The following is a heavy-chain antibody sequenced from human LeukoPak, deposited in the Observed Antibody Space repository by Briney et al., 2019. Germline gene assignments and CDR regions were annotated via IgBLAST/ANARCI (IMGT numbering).Heavy chain of an antibody. CDR1: GFTFSSYA. D-gene: IGHD4-17*01. V-gene: IGHV3-43D*03. CDR2: ISWDGGST. CDR3: AKDYGDRVYYFDY. Sequence: GESLRLSCAASGFTFSSYAMSWVRQAPGKGLEWVSLISWDGGSTYYADSVKGRFTISRDNSKNSLYLQMNSLRAEDTALYYCAKDYGDRVYYFDYWGQGTLVTVSS. J-gene: IGHJ4*02.